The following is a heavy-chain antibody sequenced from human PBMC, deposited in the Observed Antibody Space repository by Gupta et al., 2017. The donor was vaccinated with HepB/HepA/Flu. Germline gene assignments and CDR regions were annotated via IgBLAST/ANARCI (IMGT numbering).Heavy chain of an antibody. J-gene: IGHJ5*02. CDR2: IKSDGRST. CDR1: GFTLSSSD. CDR3: ARAYTCLDL. Sequence: EVHLLESGGGLGQRGGSLRLSCAASGFTLSSSDIHWVRQVPGRGRVWVSRIKSDGRSTSYADFGRVRFTISRDSAKNTVYLQMNSLRAEDTADYYCARAYTCLDLWGQGTLVTVSS. V-gene: IGHV3-74*01.